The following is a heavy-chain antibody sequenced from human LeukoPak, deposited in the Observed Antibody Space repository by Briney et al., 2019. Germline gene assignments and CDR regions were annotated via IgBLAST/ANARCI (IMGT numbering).Heavy chain of an antibody. D-gene: IGHD3-16*01. CDR2: IYYSGST. CDR3: ARGGTSYGMDV. CDR1: GGSISSYY. V-gene: IGHV4-59*08. J-gene: IGHJ6*02. Sequence: PSETLSLTCTVSGGSISSYYWSWLRQPPGKGLEWIGYIYYSGSTNYNPSLKSRVTISVDTSKNQFSLKLSSVTAADTAVYYCARGGTSYGMDVWGQGTTVTVSS.